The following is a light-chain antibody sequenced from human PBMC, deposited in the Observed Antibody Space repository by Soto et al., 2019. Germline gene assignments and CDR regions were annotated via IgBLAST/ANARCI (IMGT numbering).Light chain of an antibody. V-gene: IGKV3-11*01. CDR1: QSVSSH. CDR3: QQRYNWPRT. J-gene: IGKJ1*01. Sequence: EVVLTQSPVTLSLSPGDRATLSCRASQSVSSHLTWYQQKPGQTPRLLIYETSKRATGIPARFSGSGSGTDFTITISSLESEDFAVYYCQQRYNWPRTFGQGTKVEIK. CDR2: ETS.